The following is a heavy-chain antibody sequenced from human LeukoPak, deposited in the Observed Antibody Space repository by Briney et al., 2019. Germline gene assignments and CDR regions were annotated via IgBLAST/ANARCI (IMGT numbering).Heavy chain of an antibody. CDR2: ISSSSSYI. CDR3: ARSAGSGWYRAPYYYYGMDV. J-gene: IGHJ6*02. CDR1: GFTFSSYS. Sequence: KTGGSLRLSCAASGFTFSSYSMNWVRQTPGKGLEWVSSISSSSSYIYYADSVKGRFTISRDNAKNSLYLQMNSLRAEDTAVYYCARSAGSGWYRAPYYYYGMDVWGQGTTVTVSS. D-gene: IGHD6-19*01. V-gene: IGHV3-21*01.